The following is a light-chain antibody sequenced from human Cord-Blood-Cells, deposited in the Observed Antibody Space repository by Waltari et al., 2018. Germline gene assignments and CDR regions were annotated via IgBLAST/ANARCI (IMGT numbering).Light chain of an antibody. CDR3: QAWDSSTVV. Sequence: SYGLTQPPSVSVSPGQTASITCSGDKLGDKYACWYQQKPGQSPVLVIYQDSKRPSGIPGRFSGSNSGNTATLTISGTQAMDEADYYCQAWDSSTVVFGGGTKLTVL. CDR2: QDS. V-gene: IGLV3-1*01. CDR1: KLGDKY. J-gene: IGLJ2*01.